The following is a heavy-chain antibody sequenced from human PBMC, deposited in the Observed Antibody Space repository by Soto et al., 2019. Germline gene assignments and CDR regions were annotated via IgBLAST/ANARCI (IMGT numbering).Heavy chain of an antibody. V-gene: IGHV3-48*03. CDR2: ISSSGSTI. CDR1: GFTFSSYE. D-gene: IGHD3-22*01. CDR3: ASGFVVIGPADAFDI. Sequence: PGGSLRLSCAASGFTFSSYEMNWVRQAPGKGLEWVSYISSSGSTIYYADSVKGRFTISRDSAKNSLYLQMNSLRAEDTAVYYCASGFVVIGPADAFDIWGQGTMVTVSS. J-gene: IGHJ3*02.